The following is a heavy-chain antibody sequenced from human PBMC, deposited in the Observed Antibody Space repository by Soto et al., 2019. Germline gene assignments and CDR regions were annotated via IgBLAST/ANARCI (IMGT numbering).Heavy chain of an antibody. CDR1: GGTFSSYT. D-gene: IGHD3-10*01. J-gene: IGHJ3*02. Sequence: QVQLVQAGAEVKKPGSSVKFSCKASGGTFSSYTISWVRQAPGQGLEWMGRIIPILGIANYAQKFQGRVTITADKSTSTAYMELSSLRSEDTAVYDCARDTYYYGSGSYSNDAFEILGPGTMVTVSS. CDR2: IIPILGIA. V-gene: IGHV1-69*08. CDR3: ARDTYYYGSGSYSNDAFEI.